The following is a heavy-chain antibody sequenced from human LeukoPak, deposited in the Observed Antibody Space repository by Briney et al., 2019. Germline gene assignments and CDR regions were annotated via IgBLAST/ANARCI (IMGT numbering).Heavy chain of an antibody. V-gene: IGHV3-23*01. CDR2: ISDSDETT. D-gene: IGHD1-1*01. CDR3: ARCTTGRTFGSLREIKRSREIDY. J-gene: IGHJ4*02. CDR1: GFNIRNTG. Sequence: GGTLRLSCVASGFNIRNTGMNWVRQAPGKGLEWVSAISDSDETTFYADSVKGRFTISRDRSKNTVNLEMNSLRVEDTAVYYCARCTTGRTFGSLREIKRSREIDYWGQGTLVTVSS.